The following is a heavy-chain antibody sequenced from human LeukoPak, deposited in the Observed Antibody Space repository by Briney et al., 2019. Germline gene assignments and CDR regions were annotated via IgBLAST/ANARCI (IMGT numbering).Heavy chain of an antibody. D-gene: IGHD3-10*01. V-gene: IGHV1-46*01. CDR2: INPSGGST. CDR1: GYTLTRYY. Sequence: ASVNASCKASGYTLTRYYMLWVRQAPGQGLEWMGIINPSGGSTSYAQKFQGRVIMTRDTSTSTVYMELSSLRSEDTAVYYCANELSWGDEGIDYWGQARQVSVSS. CDR3: ANELSWGDEGIDY. J-gene: IGHJ4*02.